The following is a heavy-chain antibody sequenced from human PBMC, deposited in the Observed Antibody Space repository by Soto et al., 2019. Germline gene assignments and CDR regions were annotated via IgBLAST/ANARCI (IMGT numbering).Heavy chain of an antibody. D-gene: IGHD1-26*01. Sequence: QVQLQESGPGLVKPSQTLSLTCTVSGGSISTGGYYWSWIRQHPGRGLEWIGYIYHSGMTFSNPSLQSRVAISIDTSKNKFYLKLSSVTAADTAVYYCAIVRWDLHDTIDIWSQGTMVSVSS. J-gene: IGHJ3*02. CDR3: AIVRWDLHDTIDI. CDR2: IYHSGMT. CDR1: GGSISTGGYY. V-gene: IGHV4-31*03.